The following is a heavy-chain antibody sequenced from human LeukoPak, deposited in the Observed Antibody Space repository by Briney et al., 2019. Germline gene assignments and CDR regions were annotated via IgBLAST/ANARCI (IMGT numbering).Heavy chain of an antibody. Sequence: ASVKVSCKASGYTFTSYDINWVRQTTGQGLEWMGWMNPNSGNTGYAQKFQGRVTMTRNTSISTAYMELSSLRSEDTAVYYCARSLVVPAAMVLWGQGTLVTVYS. CDR1: GYTFTSYD. CDR3: ARSLVVPAAMVL. V-gene: IGHV1-8*01. CDR2: MNPNSGNT. J-gene: IGHJ4*02. D-gene: IGHD2-2*01.